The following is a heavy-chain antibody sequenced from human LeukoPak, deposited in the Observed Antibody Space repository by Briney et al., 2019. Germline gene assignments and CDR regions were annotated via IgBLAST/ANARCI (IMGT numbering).Heavy chain of an antibody. CDR2: IYHSGST. CDR1: GYSISSGYY. D-gene: IGHD3-22*01. CDR3: ARGRRITMIVSWFDP. Sequence: SETLSLTCTVSGYSISSGYYWGWIRQPTGKGLEWIGSIYHSGSTYYNPSLKSRVTISVDTSKNQFSLKLSSVTAADTAVYYCARGRRITMIVSWFDPWGQGTLVTVSS. J-gene: IGHJ5*02. V-gene: IGHV4-38-2*02.